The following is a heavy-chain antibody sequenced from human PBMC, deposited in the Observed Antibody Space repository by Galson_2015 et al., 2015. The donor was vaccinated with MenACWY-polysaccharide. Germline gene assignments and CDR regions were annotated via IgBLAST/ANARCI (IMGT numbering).Heavy chain of an antibody. J-gene: IGHJ5*02. D-gene: IGHD6-19*01. CDR1: GFNFNIHT. V-gene: IGHV3-30-3*01. CDR3: VRDGGGGNGWYWFDL. CDR2: ISSDGDDK. Sequence: SLRLSCAAAGFNFNIHTMHWVRQAPGKGLEWVALISSDGDDKYYADSVKGRFTISRDNHKNMVFLEMNGLRAEDTAVYYCVRDGGGGNGWYWFDLWGQGTRVTVSS.